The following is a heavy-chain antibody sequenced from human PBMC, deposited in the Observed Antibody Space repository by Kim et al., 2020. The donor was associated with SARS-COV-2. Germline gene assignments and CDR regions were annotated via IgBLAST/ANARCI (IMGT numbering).Heavy chain of an antibody. J-gene: IGHJ3*02. CDR2: ISSSSSYI. D-gene: IGHD2-2*01. V-gene: IGHV3-21*01. CDR3: ARNVKPGYCSSTSCLLLGQSGALDI. CDR1: GFTFSSYS. Sequence: GGSLRLSCAASGFTFSSYSMNWVRQAPGKGLEWVSSISSSSSYIYYADSLKGRFTISRDNAKNSLYLQMNSLRAEDTAVYYCARNVKPGYCSSTSCLLLGQSGALDIWRQETMVTVSS.